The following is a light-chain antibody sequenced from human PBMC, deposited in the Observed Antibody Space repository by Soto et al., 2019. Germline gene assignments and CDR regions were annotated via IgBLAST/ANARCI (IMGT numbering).Light chain of an antibody. CDR3: QGWDSRDDHRV. V-gene: IGLV3-21*02. CDR2: DDS. CDR1: RIGSKS. J-gene: IGLJ2*01. Sequence: SYELTQPPSASGAPGQTARITCGGNRIGSKSVHWFQQKPGQAPVLVVHDDSDRPSGIPERFSGSNSGGTATLTISRVEAWDEVDEYSQGWDSRDDHRVCGVGIKLTVL.